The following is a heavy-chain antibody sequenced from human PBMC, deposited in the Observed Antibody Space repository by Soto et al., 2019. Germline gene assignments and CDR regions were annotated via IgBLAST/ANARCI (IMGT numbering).Heavy chain of an antibody. J-gene: IGHJ4*02. CDR1: GYTFTSYD. Sequence: ASVKVSCKSSGYTFTSYDMHWVRQAPGQGLECMGIINPSGGSTSYAQKFQGRVTMIRDTSTSTVYMELSSLRSEDTAVYYCERRVFTYYYDSSGSYGGDYFDYWGQGTLVTVSS. CDR3: ERRVFTYYYDSSGSYGGDYFDY. CDR2: INPSGGST. V-gene: IGHV1-46*01. D-gene: IGHD3-22*01.